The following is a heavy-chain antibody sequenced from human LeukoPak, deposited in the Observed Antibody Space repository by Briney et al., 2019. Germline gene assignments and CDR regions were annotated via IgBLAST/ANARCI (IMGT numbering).Heavy chain of an antibody. J-gene: IGHJ3*02. V-gene: IGHV3-23*01. D-gene: IGHD4-23*01. CDR2: ISSSGGST. Sequence: GGCLRLSCAASGFTFSSYAMSWVRQAPGKGLEWVSAISSSGGSTYYLDSVKGRFTISSDNSKNTLYLQMNSLRAEDTAVYYCAKALYGGNERYAFDIWGQGTMVTVSS. CDR3: AKALYGGNERYAFDI. CDR1: GFTFSSYA.